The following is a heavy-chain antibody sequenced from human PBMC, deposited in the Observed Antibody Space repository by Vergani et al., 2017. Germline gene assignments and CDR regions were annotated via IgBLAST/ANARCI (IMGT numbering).Heavy chain of an antibody. CDR1: GGSFSGYY. D-gene: IGHD3-10*01. Sequence: QVQLQQWGAGLLKPSETLSLTCAVYGGSFSGYYWRWIRQPPGQGLEWVGEINHSGSANYNPTLKSCVTIAVDTAKNKLSLKLRSVAAADTAVYCCARGGGITKVRGPLRNWFDPWGQGTLVTVSS. J-gene: IGHJ5*02. CDR3: ARGGGITKVRGPLRNWFDP. CDR2: INHSGSA. V-gene: IGHV4-34*01.